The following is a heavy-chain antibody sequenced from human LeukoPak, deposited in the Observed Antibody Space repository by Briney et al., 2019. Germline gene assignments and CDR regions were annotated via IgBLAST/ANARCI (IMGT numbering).Heavy chain of an antibody. V-gene: IGHV3-30*02. CDR2: IRYDGSAI. Sequence: PGGSLRLSCATSGFTFSIYGMHWVRQAPGKGLEWVAYIRYDGSAIYYAGSVKGRFAISRDNSKNTLYLQMNSLRPDDTAVYYCAKPTSDWPAPVDYWGQGSLVTVSS. D-gene: IGHD2-21*02. J-gene: IGHJ4*02. CDR3: AKPTSDWPAPVDY. CDR1: GFTFSIYG.